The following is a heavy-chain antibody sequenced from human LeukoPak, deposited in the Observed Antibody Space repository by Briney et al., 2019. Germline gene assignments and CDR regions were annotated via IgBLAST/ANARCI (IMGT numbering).Heavy chain of an antibody. D-gene: IGHD6-13*01. CDR3: AKGIAAAGPYFDY. J-gene: IGHJ4*02. CDR1: GFTFSSYG. V-gene: IGHV3-23*01. CDR2: ISGSAYNS. Sequence: GGSLRLSCAASGFTFSSYGMSWVRQAPGRGLEWVSTISGSAYNSYYADSVKGRFTISRDNSANTLYLQMNSLRAEDTALYYCAKGIAAAGPYFDYWGQGTLVTVSS.